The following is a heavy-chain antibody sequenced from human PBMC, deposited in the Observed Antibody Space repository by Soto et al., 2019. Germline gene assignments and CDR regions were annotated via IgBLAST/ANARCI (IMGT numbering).Heavy chain of an antibody. CDR1: GFTFSAYG. V-gene: IGHV3-30-3*01. Sequence: GGSLRLSCASSGFTFSAYGMHWVRQAPGKGLDWVAVLSYDGSDKYYADSVKGRFTISRDNSKNTLYLEMNSLRGGDTAVYYCARDWEAYYYDRSGYIPPTDYFYGMDVWGQGTTVTVSS. CDR2: LSYDGSDK. CDR3: ARDWEAYYYDRSGYIPPTDYFYGMDV. J-gene: IGHJ6*02. D-gene: IGHD3-22*01.